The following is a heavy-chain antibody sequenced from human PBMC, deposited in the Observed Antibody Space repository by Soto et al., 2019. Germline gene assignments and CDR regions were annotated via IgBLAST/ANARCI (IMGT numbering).Heavy chain of an antibody. D-gene: IGHD6-19*01. CDR3: ATGYSSGWYIVDY. Sequence: SETLSLTCAVYGGSFSCYYWSWIRQPPGKGLEWIGEINHSGSTNYNPSLKSRVTISVDTSKNQFSLKLSSVTAADTAVYYCATGYSSGWYIVDYWGQGTLVTVSS. CDR1: GGSFSCYY. CDR2: INHSGST. J-gene: IGHJ4*02. V-gene: IGHV4-34*01.